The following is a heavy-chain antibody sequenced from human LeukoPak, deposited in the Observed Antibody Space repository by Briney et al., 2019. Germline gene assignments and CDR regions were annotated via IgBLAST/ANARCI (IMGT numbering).Heavy chain of an antibody. CDR3: ATSTHYDFWSGFDY. D-gene: IGHD3-3*01. Sequence: GASVKVSCKASGYTFTGYYMHWVRQAPGQGLEWMGRINPSSGGTNYAQKFQGRVTMTRDTSISTAYMELSRLTSDDTAVYYCATSTHYDFWSGFDYWGQGTLVTVSS. CDR2: INPSSGGT. V-gene: IGHV1-2*06. J-gene: IGHJ4*02. CDR1: GYTFTGYY.